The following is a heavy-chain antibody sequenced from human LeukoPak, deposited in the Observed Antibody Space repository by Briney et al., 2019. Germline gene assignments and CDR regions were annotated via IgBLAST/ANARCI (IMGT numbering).Heavy chain of an antibody. Sequence: GGSLRLSCAASGLTFSSYWMHWVRQAPGKGLVWVSRINSDGSSTTYADSVKGRFTISRDNTKNTLYLQMNSLRAEDTAVYYCARRTTVGATNFDYWGQGSLVTVSS. CDR1: GLTFSSYW. CDR3: ARRTTVGATNFDY. J-gene: IGHJ4*02. V-gene: IGHV3-74*01. D-gene: IGHD1-26*01. CDR2: INSDGSST.